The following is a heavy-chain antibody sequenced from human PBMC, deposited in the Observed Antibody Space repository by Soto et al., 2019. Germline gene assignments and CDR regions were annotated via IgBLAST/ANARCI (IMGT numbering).Heavy chain of an antibody. J-gene: IGHJ4*02. D-gene: IGHD2-2*01. V-gene: IGHV3-11*01. Sequence: GGSLRLSCSGSGFNSSDYYLNWIRHTPGKGLEWVSSILTLESHKYYAASVLGRFSISRDNARRSVFLQMNNLRVEDTAIYFCATGLKDASNRPSFDSWGPGTAVTVSS. CDR1: GFNSSDYY. CDR3: ATGLKDASNRPSFDS. CDR2: ILTLESHK.